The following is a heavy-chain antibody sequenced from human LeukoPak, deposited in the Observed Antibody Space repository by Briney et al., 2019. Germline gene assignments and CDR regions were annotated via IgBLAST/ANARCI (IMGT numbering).Heavy chain of an antibody. CDR2: ISSSSSYI. CDR3: AKALGPFGDYADY. D-gene: IGHD4-17*01. V-gene: IGHV3-21*04. Sequence: PGGSLRLSCAASGFTFSSYSMNWVRQAPGKGQEWVSSISSSSSYIYYADSVKGRFTISRDNSKNKLYLQMNSLRAEDTVVYYCAKALGPFGDYADYWGQGTLVTVSS. J-gene: IGHJ4*02. CDR1: GFTFSSYS.